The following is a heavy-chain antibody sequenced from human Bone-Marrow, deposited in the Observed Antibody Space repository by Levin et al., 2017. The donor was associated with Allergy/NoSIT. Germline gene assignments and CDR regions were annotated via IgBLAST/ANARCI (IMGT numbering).Heavy chain of an antibody. D-gene: IGHD3-10*01. CDR1: GFSFSVSW. Sequence: SCAASGFSFSVSWMNWVRQAPGKGLEWVATITQDGSDTYYVDFVKGRFTISRDNTKNSVYLQMSSLRVEDTAVYYCAKDYFGSSDYWGQGTPVTVSS. V-gene: IGHV3-7*01. CDR3: AKDYFGSSDY. J-gene: IGHJ4*02. CDR2: ITQDGSDT.